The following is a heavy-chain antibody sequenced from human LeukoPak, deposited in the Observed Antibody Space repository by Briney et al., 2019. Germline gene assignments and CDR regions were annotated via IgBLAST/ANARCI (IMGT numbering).Heavy chain of an antibody. CDR2: ISNDGSSK. CDR3: ARGGSDWYNGDY. D-gene: IGHD6-19*01. V-gene: IGHV3-30-3*01. Sequence: GGSLRLSCAASGFTFSSYVMHWVRQAPGKGLEWVALISNDGSSKYYADSVKGRFTISRDNSKNTLYLQMSSLRTEDTAVYYCARGGSDWYNGDYWGQGTLVIVSS. J-gene: IGHJ4*02. CDR1: GFTFSSYV.